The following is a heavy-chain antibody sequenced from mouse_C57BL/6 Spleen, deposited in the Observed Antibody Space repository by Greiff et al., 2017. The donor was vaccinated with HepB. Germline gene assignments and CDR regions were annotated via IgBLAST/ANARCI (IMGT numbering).Heavy chain of an antibody. CDR2: INYDGSST. D-gene: IGHD2-2*01. V-gene: IGHV5-16*01. CDR3: AREDWFYAMDY. Sequence: EVKLVESEGGLVQPGSSMKLSCTASGFTFSDYYMAWVRQVPEKGLEWVANINYDGSSTYYLDSLKSRFIISRDNAKNILYLQMSSLKSEDTATYYCAREDWFYAMDYWGQGTSVTVFS. J-gene: IGHJ4*01. CDR1: GFTFSDYY.